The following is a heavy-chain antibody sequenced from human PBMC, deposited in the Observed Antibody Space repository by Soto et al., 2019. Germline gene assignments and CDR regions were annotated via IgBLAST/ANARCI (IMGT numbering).Heavy chain of an antibody. V-gene: IGHV3-9*01. D-gene: IGHD2-2*01. CDR2: ISWYSNSI. CDR3: VKDIEENQLLYDAFDI. Sequence: EVQLVESGGGLVQPGRSLRLSCVASGFRFDDYAMHWVRQAPGKGLEWVSGISWYSNSIGYADSVKGRFTISRDSAKNSLYLQMNILRAEDTALYYCVKDIEENQLLYDAFDIWGQGTMVTVSS. J-gene: IGHJ3*02. CDR1: GFRFDDYA.